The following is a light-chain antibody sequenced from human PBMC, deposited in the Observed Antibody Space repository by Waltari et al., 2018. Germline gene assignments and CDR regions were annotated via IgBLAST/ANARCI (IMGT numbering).Light chain of an antibody. CDR2: TTN. CDR1: SGSVSSNSH. J-gene: IGLJ1*01. CDR3: LLFMGGGVYV. V-gene: IGLV8-61*01. Sequence: QTVVTHEPSFSLSPGGTVTLTCGLSSGSVSSNSHPYGYQQTPGQAPRTLIYTTNTRLSGVPDRFSGSILGNKAALTITGAQADDESDYYCLLFMGGGVYVFGTGTKVTVL.